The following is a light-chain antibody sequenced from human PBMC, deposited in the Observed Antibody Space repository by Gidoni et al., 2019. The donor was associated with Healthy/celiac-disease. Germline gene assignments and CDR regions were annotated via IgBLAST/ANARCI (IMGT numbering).Light chain of an antibody. V-gene: IGLV1-40*01. CDR2: GNN. J-gene: IGLJ2*01. Sequence: QSVLTQPPSVSGAPGPRVTISCTGSSSNIGAGYDVHWYQQLPGTAPKLLIYGNNNRPSGVPDRFSGSKSGTSASLAITGLQAEDEADYYCQSYDSSLSGSDVVFGGGTKLTVL. CDR1: SSNIGAGYD. CDR3: QSYDSSLSGSDVV.